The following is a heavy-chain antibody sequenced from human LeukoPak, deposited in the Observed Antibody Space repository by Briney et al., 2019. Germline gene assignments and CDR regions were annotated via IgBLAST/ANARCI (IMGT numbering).Heavy chain of an antibody. J-gene: IGHJ6*02. Sequence: GGSLRLSCAASGFTFSSYGMHWVRQAPGKGLEWVAGISDDGSNKYYADSVKGRFTISRDNSKITLYMHMNSLSVEDTAVYYCARLRLELRASDYGMDVWGQGTTVTVSS. CDR2: ISDDGSNK. V-gene: IGHV3-30*03. CDR1: GFTFSSYG. CDR3: ARLRLELRASDYGMDV. D-gene: IGHD1-7*01.